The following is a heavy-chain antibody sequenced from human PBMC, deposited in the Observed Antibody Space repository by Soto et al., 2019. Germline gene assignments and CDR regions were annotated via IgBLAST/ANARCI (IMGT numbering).Heavy chain of an antibody. V-gene: IGHV1-69*13. CDR2: IIPIFGTA. CDR3: ARDLGDLYGPRYYYGMDV. J-gene: IGHJ6*02. D-gene: IGHD3-10*01. Sequence: ASVKVSCKASGGTFSSYAISWVRQAPGQGLEWMGGIIPIFGTANYAQEFQGRVTITADESTSTAYMELSSLRSEDTAVYYCARDLGDLYGPRYYYGMDVWGQGTTVTVSS. CDR1: GGTFSSYA.